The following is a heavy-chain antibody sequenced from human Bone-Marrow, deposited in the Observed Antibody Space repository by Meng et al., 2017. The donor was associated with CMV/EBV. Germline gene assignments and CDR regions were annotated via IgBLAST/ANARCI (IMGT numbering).Heavy chain of an antibody. J-gene: IGHJ4*02. CDR3: ARRSRDGYNYDYFDY. Sequence: GESLKISCAASGFTFSSYEINWVRQAPGKGLEWVSSISSSSSYIYYADSVKGRFTISRDNAKNSLYLQMNSLRAEDTAVYYCARRSRDGYNYDYFDYWGQGTLVTVSS. D-gene: IGHD5-24*01. V-gene: IGHV3-21*01. CDR1: GFTFSSYE. CDR2: ISSSSSYI.